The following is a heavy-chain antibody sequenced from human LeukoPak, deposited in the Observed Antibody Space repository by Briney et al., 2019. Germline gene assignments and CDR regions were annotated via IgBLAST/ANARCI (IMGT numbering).Heavy chain of an antibody. Sequence: SETLSLTCSVSGGSISSYYWSWIRQPPGKGLEWIGSIYHSGSTYYNPSLKSRVTISVDTSKNQFSLKLSSVTAADTAVYYCARGASSGYFDYWGQGTLVTVSS. CDR1: GGSISSYY. CDR3: ARGASSGYFDY. V-gene: IGHV4-38-2*02. J-gene: IGHJ4*02. CDR2: IYHSGST. D-gene: IGHD3-10*01.